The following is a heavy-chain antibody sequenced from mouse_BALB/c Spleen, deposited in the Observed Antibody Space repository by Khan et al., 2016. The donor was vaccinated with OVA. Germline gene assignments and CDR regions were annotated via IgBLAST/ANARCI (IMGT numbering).Heavy chain of an antibody. D-gene: IGHD2-1*01. V-gene: IGHV2-9*02. Sequence: VQLQESGPAMVAPSQSLSITCTVSGFSLTSYGVHWVRHPPGKGLEWLGVIWAGGSTNYNSALMSRLRISKDNSKSQVFLKMNSLQTDDTAMYYCARYYGNYGWYFDVWGAGTTVTVSS. CDR1: GFSLTSYG. CDR3: ARYYGNYGWYFDV. CDR2: IWAGGST. J-gene: IGHJ1*01.